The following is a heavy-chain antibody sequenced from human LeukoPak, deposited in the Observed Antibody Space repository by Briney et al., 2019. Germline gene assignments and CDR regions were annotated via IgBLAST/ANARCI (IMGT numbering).Heavy chain of an antibody. D-gene: IGHD6-6*01. CDR3: ARGPARGSSSSLDY. V-gene: IGHV4-59*12. Sequence: SETLSLTCTVSGGSISSYYWSWIRQPPGKGLEWIGYIYYSGSTNYNPSLKSRVTISVDTSKNQFSLKLSSVTAADTAVYYCARGPARGSSSSLDYWGQGTLVTVSS. J-gene: IGHJ4*02. CDR1: GGSISSYY. CDR2: IYYSGST.